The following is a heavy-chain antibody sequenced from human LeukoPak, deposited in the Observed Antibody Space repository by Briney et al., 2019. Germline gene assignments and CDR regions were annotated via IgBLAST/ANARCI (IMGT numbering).Heavy chain of an antibody. J-gene: IGHJ6*02. CDR2: ISWNSGNM. V-gene: IGHV3-9*01. D-gene: IGHD3-16*01. CDR1: GFTFDDYA. CDR3: ARGGGLDV. Sequence: GGSLRLSWAASGFTFDDYAMHWVRQAPGKGLEWVSGISWNSGNMGYADSVKGRFTISRDNAKNSLYLQMSNLRAEDTAVYFCARGGGLDVWGQGATVTVSS.